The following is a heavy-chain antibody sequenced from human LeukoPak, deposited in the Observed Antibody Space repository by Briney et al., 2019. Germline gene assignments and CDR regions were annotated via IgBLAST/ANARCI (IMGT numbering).Heavy chain of an antibody. CDR3: ARESGSYFGY. Sequence: ASVKVSCKASGGTFSSYAISWVRQAPGQGLEWMGRIIPILGIANYAQKFQGKVTITADKSTSTAYMELSSLRSEDTAVYYCARESGSYFGYWGQGTLVTVSS. CDR2: IIPILGIA. J-gene: IGHJ4*02. V-gene: IGHV1-69*04. CDR1: GGTFSSYA. D-gene: IGHD1-26*01.